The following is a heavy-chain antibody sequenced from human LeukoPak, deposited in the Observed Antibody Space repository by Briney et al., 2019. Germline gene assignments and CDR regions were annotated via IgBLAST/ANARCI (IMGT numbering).Heavy chain of an antibody. D-gene: IGHD6-6*01. Sequence: ASVKVSCKASGYTFTSYYMHWVRQAPGQGLEWMGIINPSGGSTSYAQKFQGRVTMTRDTSTSTVYMELRSLRSDDTAVYYRAREHSSSSVDYWGQGTLVTVSS. CDR3: AREHSSSSVDY. J-gene: IGHJ4*02. CDR2: INPSGGST. V-gene: IGHV1-46*01. CDR1: GYTFTSYY.